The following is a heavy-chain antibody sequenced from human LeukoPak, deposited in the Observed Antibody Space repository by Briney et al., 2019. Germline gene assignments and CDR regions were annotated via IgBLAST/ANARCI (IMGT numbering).Heavy chain of an antibody. D-gene: IGHD1-26*01. V-gene: IGHV3-53*01. CDR1: GFTVNINY. CDR3: VRQIGMGVDS. J-gene: IGHJ4*02. Sequence: PPGGSLRLSCAASGFTVNINYMSWVGQTPGKGLEWVSVLYSGGATYYADPVKGRFTISRDNSKNTLYLQMNSLRPEDTAVYYCVRQIGMGVDSWGQGTLVTVSS. CDR2: LYSGGAT.